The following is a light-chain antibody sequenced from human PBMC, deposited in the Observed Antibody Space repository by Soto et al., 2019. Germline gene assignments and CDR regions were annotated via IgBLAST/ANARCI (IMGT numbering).Light chain of an antibody. J-gene: IGLJ1*01. V-gene: IGLV2-14*01. CDR3: SSYTSDWGV. CDR1: SSDVGGYKY. CDR2: DVS. Sequence: QSALTQPASVSGSPGQSITISCTGTSSDVGGYKYVSWYQHHPGKAPELMIYDVSNRPSGVSTRFSGSKSGNTASLTISGLQAEDESVYYCSSYTSDWGVFGTGTKLTVL.